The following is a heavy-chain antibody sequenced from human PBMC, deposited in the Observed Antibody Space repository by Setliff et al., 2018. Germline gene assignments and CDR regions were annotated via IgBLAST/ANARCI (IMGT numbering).Heavy chain of an antibody. CDR3: ATPRSGIIDAFDI. CDR2: FDPEDGET. V-gene: IGHV1-24*01. CDR1: GYRLIEVS. J-gene: IGHJ3*02. Sequence: WASVKVSCKVSGYRLIEVSMHWVRQAPGKGLEWMGGFDPEDGETIYAQKFQGRVTMTEDTSTDTAYMELSSLRSEDTAVYYCATPRSGIIDAFDIWGQGTMVTVSS.